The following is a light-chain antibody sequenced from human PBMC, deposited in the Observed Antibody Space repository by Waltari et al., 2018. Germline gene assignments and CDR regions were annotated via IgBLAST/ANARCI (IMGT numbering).Light chain of an antibody. J-gene: IGLJ1*01. CDR2: EVT. CDR3: SSSTRTSTYV. CDR1: RDDFGGYNF. Sequence: QSALTQPASVSGSPGQSITVSCTETRDDFGGYNFVSWYQQHPGKAPKLIIYEVTYRPSGVSSRFSGSKSGNTASLTISGLQPEDEADYYCSSSTRTSTYVFGPGTKVTVL. V-gene: IGLV2-14*01.